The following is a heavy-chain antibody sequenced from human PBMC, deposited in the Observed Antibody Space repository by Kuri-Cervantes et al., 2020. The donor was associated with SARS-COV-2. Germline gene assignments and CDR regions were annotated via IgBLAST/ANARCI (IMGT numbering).Heavy chain of an antibody. CDR1: EFTFSSYA. CDR3: ARDEGMGIVVRETAGPRFYYYGMDV. V-gene: IGHV3-30-3*01. CDR2: ISYDGSNK. J-gene: IGHJ6*02. D-gene: IGHD2-2*03. Sequence: GGSLRLSCAASEFTFSSYAMHWVRQAPGKGLEWVAVISYDGSNKYYADSVKGRFTISRDNSKNTLYLQMNSLRAEDTAVYYCARDEGMGIVVRETAGPRFYYYGMDVWGQGTTVTVSS.